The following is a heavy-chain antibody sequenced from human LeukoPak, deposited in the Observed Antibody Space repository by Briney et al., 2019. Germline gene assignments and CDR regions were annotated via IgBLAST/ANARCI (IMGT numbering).Heavy chain of an antibody. CDR1: GGSISSSNW. CDR3: ARGGEHDSSGYDAFDI. J-gene: IGHJ3*02. CDR2: IYHSGST. V-gene: IGHV4-4*02. Sequence: PSETLSLTCAVSGGSISSSNWWSWVRQPPGKGLEWIGEIYHSGSTNYNPSLKSRVTISVDKSKNQFSLKLSSVTAADTAVYYCARGGEHDSSGYDAFDIWGQGTMVTVSS. D-gene: IGHD3-22*01.